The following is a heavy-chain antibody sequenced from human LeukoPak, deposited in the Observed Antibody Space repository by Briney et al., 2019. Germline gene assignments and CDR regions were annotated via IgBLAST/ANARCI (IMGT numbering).Heavy chain of an antibody. V-gene: IGHV3-15*01. CDR3: ATSSSGYDCLFDY. CDR1: GFTFDIAW. D-gene: IGHD5-12*01. Sequence: PGGSLRLSCAASGFTFDIAWMTWVRQAPGKGLEWVGRIKSETNGWTTDYAAPVKSRFTISRDDSKTTLYLQMNSLKIEDSAMYYCATSSSGYDCLFDYWGQGTLVTVSS. J-gene: IGHJ4*02. CDR2: IKSETNGWTT.